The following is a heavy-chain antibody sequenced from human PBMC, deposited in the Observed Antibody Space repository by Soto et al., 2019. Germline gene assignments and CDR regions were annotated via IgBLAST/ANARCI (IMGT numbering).Heavy chain of an antibody. CDR1: GGTFSSYT. D-gene: IGHD6-19*01. V-gene: IGHV1-69*02. J-gene: IGHJ3*02. Sequence: SVKVSCKASGGTFSSYTISWVRQAPGQELEWMGRIIPILGIANYAQKFQGRVTITADTSISTAYMELSSLRSEDTAVYYCARRPPGYSSGWYIMAFDIWGQGTMVTVSS. CDR3: ARRPPGYSSGWYIMAFDI. CDR2: IIPILGIA.